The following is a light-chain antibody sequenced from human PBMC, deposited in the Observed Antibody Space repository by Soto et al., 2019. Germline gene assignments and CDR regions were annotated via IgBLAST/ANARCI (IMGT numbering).Light chain of an antibody. Sequence: QSVLNQPASLSVSPGQSSGISCTGTSSDVGTYDLVSWYQQHPGKAPKLMIYEGTKRPSGVSNRFSGSKSANTASLTISGLQPEDEADYYCCSSAGSSLYVFGSGTKVTVL. CDR1: SSDVGTYDL. V-gene: IGLV2-23*01. J-gene: IGLJ1*01. CDR2: EGT. CDR3: CSSAGSSLYV.